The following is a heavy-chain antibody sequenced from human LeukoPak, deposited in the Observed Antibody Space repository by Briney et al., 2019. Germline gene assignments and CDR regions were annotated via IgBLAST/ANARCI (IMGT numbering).Heavy chain of an antibody. V-gene: IGHV1-2*02. Sequence: ASVKVSCKASGYTFTGYYMHWVRQAPGQGLEWMGWINPNSGGTNYAQKFQGRVTMTRDKSIRTAYMELSRLTSDDTAVYYCARTGGSFYFYYYLDVWGKGTTVTVSS. CDR3: ARTGGSFYFYYYLDV. CDR1: GYTFTGYY. D-gene: IGHD1-26*01. CDR2: INPNSGGT. J-gene: IGHJ6*03.